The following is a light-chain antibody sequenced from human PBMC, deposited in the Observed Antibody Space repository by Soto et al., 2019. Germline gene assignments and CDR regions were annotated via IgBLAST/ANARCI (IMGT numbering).Light chain of an antibody. J-gene: IGLJ2*01. CDR3: QNWVTGSRL. CDR1: NGHSSFA. CDR2: LNSEGNQ. Sequence: QLVLTQSPSASASLGASVKLTCTLSNGHSSFAIAWHQQQPEKAPRCLMYLNSEGNQIKGDGIPDRFSGSSSGAERYLTISSVQSEDEADYYCQNWVTGSRLFGGGTKLTVL. V-gene: IGLV4-69*01.